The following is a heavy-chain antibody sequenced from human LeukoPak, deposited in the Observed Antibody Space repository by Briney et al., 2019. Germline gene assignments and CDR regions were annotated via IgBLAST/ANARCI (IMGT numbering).Heavy chain of an antibody. J-gene: IGHJ6*03. D-gene: IGHD2-15*01. CDR1: GGSISSYS. CDR2: IYTTVST. CDR3: ARDQSGCSGGSCDKGASYYYYMDV. V-gene: IGHV4-4*07. Sequence: SETLSLTCTVSGGSISSYSWSWIRRPAGKGLGWIGRIYTTVSTNYNPSLKSRVTMSVDTSKNQFSLKLSSVTAADTAVYYCARDQSGCSGGSCDKGASYYYYMDVWGKGTTVTVSS.